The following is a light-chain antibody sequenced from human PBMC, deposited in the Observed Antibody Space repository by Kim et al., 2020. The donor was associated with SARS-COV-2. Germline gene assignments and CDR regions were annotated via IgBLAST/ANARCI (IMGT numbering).Light chain of an antibody. CDR2: AAS. V-gene: IGKV3-20*01. CDR1: QTVNTKS. CDR3: QQYATSLYT. Sequence: EIVLTQSPATLSLSPGERATLSCRASQTVNTKSLAWYQQRPGQTPRLLIYAASRRATGIPDRFSGSGSGTDFTLTITRLEPEDFAVYYCQQYATSLYTFGQGTKLEI. J-gene: IGKJ2*01.